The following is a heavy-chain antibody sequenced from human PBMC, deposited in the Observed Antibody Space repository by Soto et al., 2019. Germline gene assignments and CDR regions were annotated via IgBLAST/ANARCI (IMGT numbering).Heavy chain of an antibody. CDR1: GASISSYL. Sequence: SETLSLTCTVSGASISSYLWTWIRQPAGKGLDWIGRISTSGTTNYNPSLKSRVTMSVDTSKNHFSLNLSSVTAADTVVYYCAREAGPDRWFDPWGQGTRGTAPQ. D-gene: IGHD6-19*01. CDR3: AREAGPDRWFDP. J-gene: IGHJ5*02. V-gene: IGHV4-4*07. CDR2: ISTSGTT.